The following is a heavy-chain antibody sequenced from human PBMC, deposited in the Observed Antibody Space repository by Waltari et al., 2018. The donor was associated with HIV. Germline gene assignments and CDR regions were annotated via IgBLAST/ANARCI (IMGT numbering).Heavy chain of an antibody. J-gene: IGHJ4*02. D-gene: IGHD3-16*01. CDR3: TTVGGGTRDY. CDR1: GFTFSDAW. CDR2: IKSNTDGGTT. V-gene: IGHV3-15*01. Sequence: EVLLVESGGGLGKPGGSLRLSCAASGFTFSDAWMSWVRQAPGKGVGWVGRIKSNTDGGTTDYAAPVKGRFTISRDDSKTTLYLEMNSLKTEDTAVYYCTTVGGGTRDYWGQGTLISVSS.